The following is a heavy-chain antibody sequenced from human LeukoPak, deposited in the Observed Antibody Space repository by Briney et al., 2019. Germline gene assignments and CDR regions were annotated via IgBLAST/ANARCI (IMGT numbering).Heavy chain of an antibody. J-gene: IGHJ4*02. CDR2: INHSGST. CDR3: ARGVYDSSGYLYYFDY. Sequence: SETLSLTCAVYGGSFSGYYWSWIRQPPGKGLEWIGEINHSGSTNYNPSLKSRVTISVDTSKNQFSLKLSSVTAADTAVYYCARGVYDSSGYLYYFDYWGKGTRVTVSS. V-gene: IGHV4-34*01. CDR1: GGSFSGYY. D-gene: IGHD3-22*01.